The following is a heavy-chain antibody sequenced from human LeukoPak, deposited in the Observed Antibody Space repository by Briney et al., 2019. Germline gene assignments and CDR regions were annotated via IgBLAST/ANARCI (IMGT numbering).Heavy chain of an antibody. CDR3: ARTDYGDYSYYSDY. CDR2: ISAYNGNT. D-gene: IGHD4-17*01. Sequence: ASVKVSCKASDYTFTNYGITWVRQAPGQGLEWMGWISAYNGNTNYAQKLQGRVTMTTDTSTSTAYMELRSLRSDDTAMYYCARTDYGDYSYYSDYWGQGTLVTVSS. CDR1: DYTFTNYG. J-gene: IGHJ4*02. V-gene: IGHV1-18*01.